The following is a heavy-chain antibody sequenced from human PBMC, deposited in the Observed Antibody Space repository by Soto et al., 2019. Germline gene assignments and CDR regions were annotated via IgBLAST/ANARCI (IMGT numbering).Heavy chain of an antibody. CDR2: ISHDGSNK. J-gene: IGHJ6*01. V-gene: IGHV3-30*18. D-gene: IGHD3-22*01. CDR1: GFTFYKNG. CDR3: AKYDSNRWYNYYAMDV. Sequence: QVQLVESGGGVVQPGRSLRLSCAASGFTFYKNGMHWVRQAPGKGLEWVALISHDGSNKYYVDSVKGRFTIARDNSKNTVFLQMNGLRPEDTALYFSAKYDSNRWYNYYAMDVWGQGTTATVSS.